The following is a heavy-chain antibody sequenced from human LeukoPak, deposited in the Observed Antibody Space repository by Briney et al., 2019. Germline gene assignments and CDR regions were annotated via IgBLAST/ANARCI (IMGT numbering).Heavy chain of an antibody. Sequence: SETLSLTCAVSVGSISSSNWWNWVRQPPGKGLEWIGEIYHSGSTNYNPSLKSRVTISVDKSKNQFSLKLSSVTAADTAMYYCTRANGYGLIDYWGQGTLVTASS. V-gene: IGHV4-4*02. CDR2: IYHSGST. J-gene: IGHJ4*02. CDR1: VGSISSSNW. CDR3: TRANGYGLIDY. D-gene: IGHD3-10*01.